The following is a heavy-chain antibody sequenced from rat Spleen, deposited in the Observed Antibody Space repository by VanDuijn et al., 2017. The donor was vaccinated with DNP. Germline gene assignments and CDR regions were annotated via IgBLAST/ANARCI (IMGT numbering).Heavy chain of an antibody. D-gene: IGHD1-12*03. CDR2: ISYSGST. V-gene: IGHV3-1*01. CDR1: GYSITSNY. J-gene: IGHJ4*01. CDR3: ARSDDGYYQGYAMDA. Sequence: EVQLQESGPGLVKPSQSLSLTCSVPGYSITSNYWGWIRKFPGNKMEWIGHISYSGSTSYNPSLKSRISITRDTSKNQFFLHLNSVTTEDTATYYCARSDDGYYQGYAMDAWGQGTSVTVSS.